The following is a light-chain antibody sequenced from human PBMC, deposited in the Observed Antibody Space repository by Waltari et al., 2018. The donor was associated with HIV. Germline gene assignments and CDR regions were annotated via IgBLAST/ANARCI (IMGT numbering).Light chain of an antibody. Sequence: HSARTQPALMSGPPGQSFTISCCATRSHVGRYTLVPGYQQHPGKVPKLIIYEVTKRPSDVSNRFSASKSGDTASLTISGLQPEDEADYYCCSYAGVDTPVVFGGGTKLTVL. V-gene: IGLV2-23*02. CDR3: CSYAGVDTPVV. CDR1: RSHVGRYTL. CDR2: EVT. J-gene: IGLJ2*01.